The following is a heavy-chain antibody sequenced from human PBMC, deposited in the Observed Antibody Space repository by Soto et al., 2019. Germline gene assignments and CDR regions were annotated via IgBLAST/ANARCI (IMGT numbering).Heavy chain of an antibody. V-gene: IGHV1-2*02. D-gene: IGHD3-3*01. CDR2: INPNSGGT. J-gene: IGHJ5*02. CDR3: ARPHGTAKYYDFWSGYRNWFDP. Sequence: QVQLVQSGAEVKKPGASVKVSCKASGYTFTGYYMHWVRQAPGQGLEWMGWINPNSGGTNYAQKFQGRVTMTRDTSISTAYMELSRLRSDDTAVYYCARPHGTAKYYDFWSGYRNWFDPWGQGTLVTVSS. CDR1: GYTFTGYY.